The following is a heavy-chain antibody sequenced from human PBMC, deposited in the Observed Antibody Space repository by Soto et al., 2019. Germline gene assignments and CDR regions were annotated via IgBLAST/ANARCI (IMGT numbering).Heavy chain of an antibody. D-gene: IGHD3-10*01. CDR3: ARHGYGNYGSGSYYRYGMDV. Sequence: PGESLKISCKGSGYSFTSYWIGWVRQMPGKGLEWMGIIYPGDSDTRYSPSFQGQVTISADKSISTAYLQWSSLKASDTAMYYCARHGYGNYGSGSYYRYGMDVCGQGTTVTVSS. J-gene: IGHJ6*02. V-gene: IGHV5-51*01. CDR2: IYPGDSDT. CDR1: GYSFTSYW.